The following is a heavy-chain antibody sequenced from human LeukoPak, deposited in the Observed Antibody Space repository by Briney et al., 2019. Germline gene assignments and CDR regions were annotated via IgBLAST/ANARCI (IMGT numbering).Heavy chain of an antibody. V-gene: IGHV3-23*01. Sequence: GGSLRLSCSASGFTFSNYAMTWVRQAPGKGLQWVSTISVSGDNTYYADSVKGRYTISRDNSKNTLYLQMNSLRADDTAIYYCAKRNSGGPYYFDYWGQGTLVTVSS. CDR2: ISVSGDNT. CDR1: GFTFSNYA. J-gene: IGHJ4*02. D-gene: IGHD3-10*01. CDR3: AKRNSGGPYYFDY.